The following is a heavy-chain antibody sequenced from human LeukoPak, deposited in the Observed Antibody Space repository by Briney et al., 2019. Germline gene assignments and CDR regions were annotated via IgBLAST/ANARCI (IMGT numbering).Heavy chain of an antibody. CDR3: ARSSVGGDFDY. CDR1: GSSFTIYW. CDR2: IYPSDSAT. V-gene: IGHV5-51*01. Sequence: GGSRESPGQGSGSSFTIYWIGGVPQMPGKGREWLGIIYPSDSATSNSPSFQGQATFSAAKSISTAFLQWSSLKPSDTAMYYCARSSVGGDFDYWGQGTLVTVSS. J-gene: IGHJ4*02. D-gene: IGHD2-21*01.